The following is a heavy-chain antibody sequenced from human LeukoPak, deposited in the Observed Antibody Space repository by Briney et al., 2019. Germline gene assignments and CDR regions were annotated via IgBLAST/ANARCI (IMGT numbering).Heavy chain of an antibody. D-gene: IGHD3-22*01. Sequence: ASETLSLTCAVYGGSFSGYYWSWIRQPAGKGLEWIGRIYTSGSTNYNPSLKSRVTMSVDTSKNQFSLKLSSVTAADTAVYYCARDVYYYDSSEPDHDAFDIWGQGTMVTVSS. CDR2: IYTSGST. CDR3: ARDVYYYDSSEPDHDAFDI. CDR1: GGSFSGYY. J-gene: IGHJ3*02. V-gene: IGHV4-4*07.